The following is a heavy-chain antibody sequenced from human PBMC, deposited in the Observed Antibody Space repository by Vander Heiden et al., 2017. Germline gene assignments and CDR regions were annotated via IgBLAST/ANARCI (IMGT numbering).Heavy chain of an antibody. CDR3: ARSGVAARRGNNWFDP. J-gene: IGHJ5*02. Sequence: EVQLVESGGGLVKPGGSLRLSCAASGFTFSSYSMNWVRQAPGKGLEWVSSISSSSSYIYYADSVKGRFTISRDNAKNSLYLKMNSLRAEDTAVYYCARSGVAARRGNNWFDPWGQGTLVTVSS. V-gene: IGHV3-21*01. D-gene: IGHD6-6*01. CDR1: GFTFSSYS. CDR2: ISSSSSYI.